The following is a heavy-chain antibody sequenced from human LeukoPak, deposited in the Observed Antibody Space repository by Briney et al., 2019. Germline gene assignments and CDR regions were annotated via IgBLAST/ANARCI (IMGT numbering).Heavy chain of an antibody. V-gene: IGHV1-18*01. CDR1: GYTFINYG. Sequence: ASVKVSCKASGYTFINYGIKWMGWISAENGNTGYVENLQGRVTMTTDTSSSTVYMELRSLRPDDTAVYYCARTKAPPDPWAWFDSWGQGTLVTV. J-gene: IGHJ5*01. CDR2: ISAENGNT. CDR3: ARTKAPPDPWAWFDS. D-gene: IGHD1-14*01.